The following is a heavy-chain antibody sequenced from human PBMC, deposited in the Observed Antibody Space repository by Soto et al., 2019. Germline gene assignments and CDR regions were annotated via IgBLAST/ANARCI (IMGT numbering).Heavy chain of an antibody. CDR1: GYSISSGYH. D-gene: IGHD6-13*01. Sequence: DTLSLTCAVSGYSISSGYHWGWIRQPPGKGLEWIGEIYHSGSTNYNPSLKSRVTISVDKSKNQFSLKLSSVTAADTAVYYCARDLEQQLVRGFDYWGQGTLVTVSS. CDR3: ARDLEQQLVRGFDY. CDR2: IYHSGST. V-gene: IGHV4-38-2*02. J-gene: IGHJ4*02.